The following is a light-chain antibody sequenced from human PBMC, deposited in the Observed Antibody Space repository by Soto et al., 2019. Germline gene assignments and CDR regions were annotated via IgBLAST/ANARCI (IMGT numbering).Light chain of an antibody. V-gene: IGKV3-15*01. CDR3: QQYNNWPPYT. J-gene: IGKJ2*01. CDR2: GAS. CDR1: QSISGN. Sequence: EVVMTQSPATLSASPGERATLSCRASQSISGNLAWYQQRPGQAPRLLIYGASTRSTGIPARFSGCGSGTEFALTISSRQSEDFAIYYCQQYNNWPPYTFGQGTKLEIK.